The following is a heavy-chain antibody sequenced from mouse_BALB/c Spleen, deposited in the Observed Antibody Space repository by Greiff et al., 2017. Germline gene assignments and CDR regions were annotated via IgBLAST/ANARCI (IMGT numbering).Heavy chain of an antibody. CDR3: ARGYGYAFDY. D-gene: IGHD2-2*01. CDR2: ISYSGST. V-gene: IGHV3-2*02. CDR1: GYSITSDYA. Sequence: ESGPGLVKPSQSLSLTCTVTGYSITSDYAWNWIRQFPGNKLEWMGYISYSGSTSYNPSLKSRISITRDTSKNQFFLQLNSVTTEDTATYYCARGYGYAFDYWGQGTTLTVSS. J-gene: IGHJ2*01.